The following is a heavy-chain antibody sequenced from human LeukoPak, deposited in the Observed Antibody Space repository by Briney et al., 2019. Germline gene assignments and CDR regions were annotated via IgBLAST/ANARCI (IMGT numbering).Heavy chain of an antibody. CDR1: GGSISSSSYY. V-gene: IGHV4-39*07. CDR3: ARVDSSGYYYKVGYYYGMDV. Sequence: SETLSLTCTVSGGSISSSSYYWGWIRQPPGKGLEWIGSIYYSGSTNYNPSLKSRVTISVDTSKNQFSLKLSSVTAADTAVYYCARVDSSGYYYKVGYYYGMDVWGQGTTVTVSS. D-gene: IGHD3-22*01. CDR2: IYYSGST. J-gene: IGHJ6*02.